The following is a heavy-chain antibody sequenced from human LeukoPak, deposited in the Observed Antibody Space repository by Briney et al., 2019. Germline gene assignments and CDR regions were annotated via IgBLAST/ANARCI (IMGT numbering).Heavy chain of an antibody. CDR1: GFTFTNFA. V-gene: IGHV3-23*01. Sequence: GSLRLSCAASGFTFTNFAMKWVRQAPGKGLEWVADISGGGEHTFYADSVKGRFTISRDNAKNSLYLQMNSLRVEDTAVYYCARGTGRSWGQGTLVIVS. CDR2: ISGGGEHT. CDR3: ARGTGRS. J-gene: IGHJ5*02. D-gene: IGHD1-14*01.